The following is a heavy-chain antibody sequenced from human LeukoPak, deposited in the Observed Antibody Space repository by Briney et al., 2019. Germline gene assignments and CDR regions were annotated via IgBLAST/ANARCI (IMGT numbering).Heavy chain of an antibody. CDR1: GFTFSDYY. J-gene: IGHJ4*02. CDR2: ITSSSTYI. V-gene: IGHV3-11*06. D-gene: IGHD5-12*01. Sequence: GGSLRLSCAASGFTFSDYYMSWIRQAPGKGLEWVSSITSSSTYIYYAESVKGRFTISRDNAKNSLYLQMNSLRAEDTAVYYCARVHSGLFDYWGQGTLVTVSS. CDR3: ARVHSGLFDY.